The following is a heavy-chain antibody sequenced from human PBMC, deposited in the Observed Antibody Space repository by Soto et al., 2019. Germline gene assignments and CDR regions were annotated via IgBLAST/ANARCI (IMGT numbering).Heavy chain of an antibody. CDR3: ARSSGYYLIDDY. Sequence: QVQLVQSGAEEKKPGASVKVSCKASGYTFTSYAMHWVRQAPGQRLEWMGGINAGNGNTKYSQKFQGRVTITRDTSASTAYMELSSLRSEDTAVYYCARSSGYYLIDDYWGQGTLVTVSS. V-gene: IGHV1-3*05. CDR2: INAGNGNT. D-gene: IGHD3-22*01. CDR1: GYTFTSYA. J-gene: IGHJ4*02.